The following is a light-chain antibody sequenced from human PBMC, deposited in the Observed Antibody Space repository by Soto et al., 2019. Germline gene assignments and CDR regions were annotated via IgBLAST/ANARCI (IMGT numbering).Light chain of an antibody. CDR3: SSFTSINTGV. J-gene: IGLJ3*02. CDR1: SSDVGGYNY. CDR2: EVS. Sequence: QSALTQRASVSGSPGQSITISCTGTSSDVGGYNYVSWYQQHPGKAPKLMIYEVSNRPSGVSNRFSGSKSGNTASLTISGLQTEDEADYYCSSFTSINTGVFGAGTKLTVL. V-gene: IGLV2-14*01.